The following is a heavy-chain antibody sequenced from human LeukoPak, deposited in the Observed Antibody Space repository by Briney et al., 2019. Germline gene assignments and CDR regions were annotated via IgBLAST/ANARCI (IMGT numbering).Heavy chain of an antibody. D-gene: IGHD1-1*01. CDR1: GGSLRRHF. CDR2: INLVGIT. V-gene: IGHV4-34*01. Sequence: SETLSLTCTVSGGSLRRHFWAWVRQPLGMGLEWIGEINLVGITTYNKSLGRRVSISMDTTNNQFSLTLQSVTAADTALYFCARFTTADEDDSAFDHWGQGSLVIVSS. CDR3: ARFTTADEDDSAFDH. J-gene: IGHJ4*02.